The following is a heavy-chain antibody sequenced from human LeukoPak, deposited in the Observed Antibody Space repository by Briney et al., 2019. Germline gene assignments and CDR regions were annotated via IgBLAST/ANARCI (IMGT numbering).Heavy chain of an antibody. D-gene: IGHD3-22*01. J-gene: IGHJ4*02. V-gene: IGHV3-66*01. CDR3: ARASSGPYYFDY. CDR2: IYSGGST. Sequence: PGGSLRLSCAASGFTVSSNYMSWVRQAPGKGLERVSVIYSGGSTYYADSVKGRFTISRDNSKNTLCLQMNSLRAEDTAVYYCARASSGPYYFDYWGQGTLVTVSS. CDR1: GFTVSSNY.